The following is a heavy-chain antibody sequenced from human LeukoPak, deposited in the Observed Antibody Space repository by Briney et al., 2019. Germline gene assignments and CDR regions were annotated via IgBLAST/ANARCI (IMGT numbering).Heavy chain of an antibody. CDR2: IKQDGSEK. J-gene: IGHJ4*02. D-gene: IGHD2-2*01. CDR1: GFTVSSNS. V-gene: IGHV3-7*03. CDR3: AKSGDIVVVPAAIRFDY. Sequence: GGSLRLSYTVSGFTVSSNSMSWVRQAPGKGLEWVANIKQDGSEKYYVDSVKGRFTISRDNAKNSLYLQMNSLRAEDTAVYYCAKSGDIVVVPAAIRFDYWGQGTLVTVSS.